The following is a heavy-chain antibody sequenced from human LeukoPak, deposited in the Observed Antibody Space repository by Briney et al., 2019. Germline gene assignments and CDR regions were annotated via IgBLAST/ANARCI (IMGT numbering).Heavy chain of an antibody. Sequence: SETLSLTCTVSGGSISSGGYYWSWIRQPPGKGLEWIGYIYHSGSTYYNPSLKSRVTISVDTSKNQFSLKLSSVTAADTAVYYCARDGVDTAMGDWGQGTLVTVSS. J-gene: IGHJ4*02. CDR2: IYHSGST. V-gene: IGHV4-30-2*01. CDR3: ARDGVDTAMGD. D-gene: IGHD5-18*01. CDR1: GGSISSGGYY.